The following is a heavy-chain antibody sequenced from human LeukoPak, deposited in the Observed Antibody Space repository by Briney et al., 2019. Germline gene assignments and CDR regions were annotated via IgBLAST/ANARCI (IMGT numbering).Heavy chain of an antibody. CDR1: GYTFTGYF. Sequence: ASVKVSCKASGYTFTGYFRHWVRQAPGQGLEWMGWINPNSGGTDYAQKFQGRVTMTRDTSISTAYMELSRLRSDDTAVYYCASSIVYCSSTSCYFNWGQGTLVTDSS. CDR3: ASSIVYCSSTSCYFN. V-gene: IGHV1-2*02. J-gene: IGHJ4*02. D-gene: IGHD2-2*01. CDR2: INPNSGGT.